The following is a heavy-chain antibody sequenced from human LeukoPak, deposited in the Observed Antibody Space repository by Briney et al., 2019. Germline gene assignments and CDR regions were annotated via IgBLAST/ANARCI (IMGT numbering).Heavy chain of an antibody. D-gene: IGHD3-3*01. J-gene: IGHJ4*02. CDR1: GFTFSSYA. Sequence: PGGSLRLSCAASGFTFSSYAMHWVRQAPGKGLEWVAVISYDGSNKYYADSVKGRFTISRDNSKNTLYLQMNSLRAEDTAVYYCARDYEGGYYIDYWGQGTLVTVSS. CDR2: ISYDGSNK. V-gene: IGHV3-30-3*01. CDR3: ARDYEGGYYIDY.